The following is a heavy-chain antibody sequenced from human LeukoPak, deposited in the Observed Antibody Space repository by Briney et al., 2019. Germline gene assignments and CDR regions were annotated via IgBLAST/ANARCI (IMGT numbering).Heavy chain of an antibody. CDR3: ARDAESLITLNRGVIVNWFDP. V-gene: IGHV1-2*02. Sequence: ASVKVSCKASGYTFTGHYMHWVRQAPGQGPEWMGWINPNSGGTRYAQKFQGRVTMTRDTSISTAYMELTRLRSDDMAVYYCARDAESLITLNRGVIVNWFDPWGQGTLVTVSS. CDR2: INPNSGGT. CDR1: GYTFTGHY. J-gene: IGHJ5*02. D-gene: IGHD3-10*01.